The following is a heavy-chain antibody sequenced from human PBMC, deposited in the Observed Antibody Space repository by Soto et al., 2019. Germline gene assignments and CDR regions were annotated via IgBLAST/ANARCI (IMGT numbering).Heavy chain of an antibody. CDR3: AKVGDYGDYVDY. V-gene: IGHV3-23*01. CDR1: GFIFSNCA. D-gene: IGHD4-17*01. J-gene: IGHJ4*02. CDR2: ISGSGGGT. Sequence: GGSLRLSCAVSGFIFSNCAMSWVRQAPGKGLEWVSIISGSGGGTYYADSVKGRFTISRDNSKNTLFVQMNTLRAEDTAVYYCAKVGDYGDYVDYWGQGALVTVSS.